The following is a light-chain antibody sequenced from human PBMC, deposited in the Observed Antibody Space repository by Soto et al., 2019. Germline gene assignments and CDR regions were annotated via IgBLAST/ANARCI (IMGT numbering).Light chain of an antibody. CDR3: QQYRSWPRT. V-gene: IGKV3-15*01. Sequence: EIVMTQSPATLSVSPGERATLSCRASQSVDISLAWYQQKPGQAPRLLIYGASTRATDMPGTFSGRGSGTEFTLTISRLRPEDFAVYYCQQYRSWPRTFGQGTKV. J-gene: IGKJ1*01. CDR2: GAS. CDR1: QSVDIS.